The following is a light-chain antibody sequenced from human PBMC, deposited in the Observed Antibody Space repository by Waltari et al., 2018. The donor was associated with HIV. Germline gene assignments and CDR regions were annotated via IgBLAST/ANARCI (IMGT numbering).Light chain of an antibody. V-gene: IGKV3-15*01. J-gene: IGKJ1*01. CDR3: QQYNNWPPWT. CDR2: DAS. CDR1: QSVSSN. Sequence: EVVMTQSPATLSVSPGERVTLSCRASQSVSSNLAWYQQTPGQAPRLLIYDASTRASGVPARFSGSGSGTDITLTITSLQSEDFAVYYCQQYNNWPPWTFGQGTRVQIK.